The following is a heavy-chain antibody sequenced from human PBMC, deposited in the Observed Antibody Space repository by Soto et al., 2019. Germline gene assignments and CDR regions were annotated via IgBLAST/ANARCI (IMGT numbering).Heavy chain of an antibody. J-gene: IGHJ4*02. CDR2: ISSSGSTI. D-gene: IGHD1-26*01. CDR3: SRGIVGATTYFDY. V-gene: IGHV3-48*03. CDR1: GFTFSSYE. Sequence: GGSLSLSCAASGFTFSSYEMNWVRQAPGKGLEWVSYISSSGSTIYYADSVKGRFTISSDNAKNSLYLQMNSLRAEDTAVYDYSRGIVGATTYFDYWGQGTLVTVSS.